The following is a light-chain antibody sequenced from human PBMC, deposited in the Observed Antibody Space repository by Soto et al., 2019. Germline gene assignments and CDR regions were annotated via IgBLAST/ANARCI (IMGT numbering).Light chain of an antibody. CDR2: DVS. Sequence: DIVMTQSPGTLSVSPGERATLSCRAGQGVTTNFAWYQQKSGQSPRLLIYDVSIRATGVPARFSGTGSGTDFTLTISRLEPEDFAVYYCQQYGSSLITFGQGTRLEIK. CDR3: QQYGSSLIT. CDR1: QGVTTN. J-gene: IGKJ5*01. V-gene: IGKV3-20*01.